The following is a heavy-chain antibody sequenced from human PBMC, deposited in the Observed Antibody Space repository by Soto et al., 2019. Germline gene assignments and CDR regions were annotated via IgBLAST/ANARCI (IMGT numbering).Heavy chain of an antibody. Sequence: ASVKVSCKVSGYTLTELSIHWVRQAPGKGLEWMGGFDAEDGETIYAQKFQSRVTMTEDTSTDTAYMELSSLRSEDTGVYYCATGAYYDYIWGSYRPSKDFDYWGQGTLVTVSS. CDR1: GYTLTELS. J-gene: IGHJ4*02. CDR2: FDAEDGET. V-gene: IGHV1-24*01. D-gene: IGHD3-16*02. CDR3: ATGAYYDYIWGSYRPSKDFDY.